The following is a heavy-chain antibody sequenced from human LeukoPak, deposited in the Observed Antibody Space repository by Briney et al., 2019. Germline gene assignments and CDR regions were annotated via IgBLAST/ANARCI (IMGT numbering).Heavy chain of an antibody. Sequence: PSETLSLTCTVSGGSISSYYWSWIRQPPGKGLEWIGYIYYSGSTNYNPSLKSRVTISVDTSKNQFSLKLSSVTAADTAVYYCARRGRRFGVYAFDIWGQGTMVTVSS. CDR2: IYYSGST. CDR1: GGSISSYY. J-gene: IGHJ3*02. V-gene: IGHV4-59*08. CDR3: ARRGRRFGVYAFDI. D-gene: IGHD3-10*01.